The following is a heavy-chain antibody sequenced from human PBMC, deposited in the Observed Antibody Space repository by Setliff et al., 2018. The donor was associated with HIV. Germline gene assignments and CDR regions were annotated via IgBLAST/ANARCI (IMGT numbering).Heavy chain of an antibody. CDR3: ARLSVVTATRIYYFDY. J-gene: IGHJ4*02. V-gene: IGHV5-51*01. CDR1: RYSFTNYW. CDR2: IYPGDSDT. Sequence: GESLKISCKGSRYSFTNYWIGWVRQMPGKGLEWMGIIYPGDSDTRYSPSFQGQVTISADKSISTAYLQWSSLKASDTAMYYCARLSVVTATRIYYFDYWGQGALVTVSS. D-gene: IGHD2-21*02.